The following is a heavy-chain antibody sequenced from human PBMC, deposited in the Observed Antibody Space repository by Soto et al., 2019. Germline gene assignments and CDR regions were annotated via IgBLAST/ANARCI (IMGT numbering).Heavy chain of an antibody. J-gene: IGHJ4*02. CDR3: AKARESYGSCRPFDS. V-gene: IGHV3-23*01. Sequence: PGGSLRLSCAASGFTFSNFAMSWVRQAPGKGLEWVSAISAGAVATNYADSVKGRFTVSRDNSKNTLYLQMNSLRAEDTALYYCAKARESYGSCRPFDSWGQGTQVTVSS. D-gene: IGHD3-10*01. CDR1: GFTFSNFA. CDR2: ISAGAVAT.